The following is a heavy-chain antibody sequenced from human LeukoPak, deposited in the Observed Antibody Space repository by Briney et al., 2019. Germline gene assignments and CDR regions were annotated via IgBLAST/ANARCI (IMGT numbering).Heavy chain of an antibody. Sequence: GGSLRLSCAASGFTFSVYEMNWVRQAPGKGLEWVSYISSSGSSIYYADSVKGRFSISRDNAKNSLYLHMNSLRADDTAIYYCARAKYSNNWNDAFDIWGQGTTVTVSS. V-gene: IGHV3-48*03. CDR1: GFTFSVYE. J-gene: IGHJ3*02. CDR2: ISSSGSSI. CDR3: ARAKYSNNWNDAFDI. D-gene: IGHD1-1*01.